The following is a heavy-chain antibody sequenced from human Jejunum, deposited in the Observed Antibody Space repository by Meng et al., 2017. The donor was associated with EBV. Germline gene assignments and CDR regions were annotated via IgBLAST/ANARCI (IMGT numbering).Heavy chain of an antibody. CDR1: VYTFSSYN. J-gene: IGHJ4*02. D-gene: IGHD1-26*01. CDR3: ARAYYWWENPQGKYYFDY. CDR2: INPSGAYT. Sequence: QVVVVQSGEEVKQPGASVKVSCKAAVYTFSSYNMHWVRQAPGQGCEWMRRINPSGAYTNYAQQFQGRVTMTRDTSTSTVYMELSSLRSEDTAVYYCARAYYWWENPQGKYYFDYWGQGTLVTVSS. V-gene: IGHV1-46*01.